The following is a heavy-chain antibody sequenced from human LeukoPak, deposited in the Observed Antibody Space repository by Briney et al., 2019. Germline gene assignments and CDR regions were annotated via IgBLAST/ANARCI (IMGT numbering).Heavy chain of an antibody. V-gene: IGHV3-48*01. CDR3: ARATGNYDLG. J-gene: IGHJ4*02. CDR1: GFTFSTYS. CDR2: ISSGGTAT. Sequence: GGSLRLSCVASGFTFSTYSINWVRHAPGKGLEWISYISSGGTATYYADSVKGRFTISRDNAKNSLLLQMNSLRAEDTAMYYRARATGNYDLGWGQGTLVTVSS. D-gene: IGHD3-3*01.